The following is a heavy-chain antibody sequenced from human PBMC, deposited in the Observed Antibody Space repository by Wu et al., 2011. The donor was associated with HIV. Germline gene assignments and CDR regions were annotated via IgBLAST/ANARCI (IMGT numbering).Heavy chain of an antibody. D-gene: IGHD5-24*01. CDR2: INPNSGDT. CDR3: ARGWLQFSYLTF. Sequence: QVQLVQSGAEVKKPGASVKVSCKASGYAFTGCYIHWVRQAPGQGLEWMGWINPNSGDTNFAQKFQGRVTLTRDTSINIVYMELSGLTSDDTAVYYCARGWLQFSYLTFWAEGTLVTVSS. J-gene: IGHJ4*02. V-gene: IGHV1-2*02. CDR1: GYAFTGCY.